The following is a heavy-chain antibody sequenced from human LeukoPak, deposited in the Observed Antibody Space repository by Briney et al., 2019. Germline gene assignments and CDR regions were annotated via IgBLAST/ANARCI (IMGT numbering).Heavy chain of an antibody. CDR3: ARARRVRVRSIVGATPFDY. Sequence: SETLSLTCTVSGGSISSYYWSWIRQPPGKGLEWIGYTYYSGSTNYNPSLKSRVTISVDTSKNQFSLKLSSVTAADTAVYYCARARRVRVRSIVGATPFDYWGQGTLVTVSS. J-gene: IGHJ4*02. CDR2: TYYSGST. D-gene: IGHD1-26*01. CDR1: GGSISSYY. V-gene: IGHV4-59*01.